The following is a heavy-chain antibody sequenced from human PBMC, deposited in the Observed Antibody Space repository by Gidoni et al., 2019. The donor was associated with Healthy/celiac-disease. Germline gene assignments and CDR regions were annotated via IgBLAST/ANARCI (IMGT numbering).Heavy chain of an antibody. CDR1: GFTFSSYA. CDR2: ISGSGGST. J-gene: IGHJ4*02. D-gene: IGHD3-22*01. CDR3: AKDGYYDSSGVRMDY. Sequence: EVQLLESGGGLVQPGGSLRLSCAASGFTFSSYAMSWVRQAPGKGLEWFSAISGSGGSTYYADYVKGRFTISRDNSKNTLYLQMNSLRAEDTAVYYCAKDGYYDSSGVRMDYWGQGTLVTVSS. V-gene: IGHV3-23*01.